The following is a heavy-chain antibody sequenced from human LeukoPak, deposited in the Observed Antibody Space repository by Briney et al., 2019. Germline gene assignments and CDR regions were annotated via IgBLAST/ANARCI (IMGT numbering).Heavy chain of an antibody. CDR1: GGSISSSSYY. Sequence: SETLSLTCTVSGGSISSSSYYWGWIRQPPGTGLEWIGSIYFTGSTYYNPSLKSRVTISVDTSKNQFSLKLSSVTAADTAVYYCAGYVDDIDYWGQGTLVTVSS. V-gene: IGHV4-39*01. D-gene: IGHD1-1*01. CDR2: IYFTGST. CDR3: AGYVDDIDY. J-gene: IGHJ4*02.